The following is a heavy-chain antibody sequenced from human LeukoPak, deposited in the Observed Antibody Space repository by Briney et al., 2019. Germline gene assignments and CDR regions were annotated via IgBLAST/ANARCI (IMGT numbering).Heavy chain of an antibody. D-gene: IGHD3/OR15-3a*01. CDR3: ARDSRTVGPDWLVFDI. Sequence: PSETLSLTCTVSGGSIRSYYWTWIRQPPGKELEWIGYIYYSGSTNYNPSLQSRVTISVDMSKNQFSLKLSSVTAADTAVYYCARDSRTVGPDWLVFDIWGQGTMVTVSS. J-gene: IGHJ3*02. CDR1: GGSIRSYY. V-gene: IGHV4-59*01. CDR2: IYYSGST.